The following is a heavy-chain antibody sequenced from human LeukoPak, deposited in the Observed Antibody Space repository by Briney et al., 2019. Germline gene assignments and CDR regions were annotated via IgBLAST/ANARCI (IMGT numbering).Heavy chain of an antibody. V-gene: IGHV1-18*01. Sequence: ASVKVSCKASGYTFTSYGISWVRQAPGQGLEWMGWISAYNGNTNYAQKLQGRVTMTTDTSTSTAYMELRSLRSDDTAVYYCARDEYCSSTSCYTGTSDYWGQGTLVTVSS. CDR3: ARDEYCSSTSCYTGTSDY. D-gene: IGHD2-2*02. CDR1: GYTFTSYG. J-gene: IGHJ4*02. CDR2: ISAYNGNT.